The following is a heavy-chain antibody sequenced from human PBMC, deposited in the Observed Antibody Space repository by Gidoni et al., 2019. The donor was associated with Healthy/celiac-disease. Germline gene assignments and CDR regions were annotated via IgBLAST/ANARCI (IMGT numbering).Heavy chain of an antibody. Sequence: QLVQSGAEVKKPGASVKVSCKASGYTFTSYDINWVRQATGQGLEWMGWMNPNSGNTGYAQKFQGRVTMTRNTSISTAYMELSSLRSEDTAVYYCARGGGSRRSYYGSGSYYWGYYYGMDVWGQGTTVTVSS. CDR3: ARGGGSRRSYYGSGSYYWGYYYGMDV. CDR2: MNPNSGNT. J-gene: IGHJ6*02. D-gene: IGHD3-10*01. V-gene: IGHV1-8*01. CDR1: GYTFTSYD.